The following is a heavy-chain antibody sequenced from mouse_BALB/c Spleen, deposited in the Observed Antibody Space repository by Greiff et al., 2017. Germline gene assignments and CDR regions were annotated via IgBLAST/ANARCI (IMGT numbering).Heavy chain of an antibody. V-gene: IGHV1-55*01. Sequence: QVQLKQPGAELVKPGTSVKLSCKASGYNFTSYWINWVKLRPGQGLEWIGDIYPGSGSTNYNEKFKSKATLTVDTSSSTAYMQLSSLASEDSALYYCARDGNLRDFDVWGAGTTVTVSS. D-gene: IGHD2-1*01. CDR3: ARDGNLRDFDV. CDR2: IYPGSGST. J-gene: IGHJ1*01. CDR1: GYNFTSYW.